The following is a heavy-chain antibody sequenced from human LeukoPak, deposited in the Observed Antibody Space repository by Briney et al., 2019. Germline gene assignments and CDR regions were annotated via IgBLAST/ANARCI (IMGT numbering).Heavy chain of an antibody. V-gene: IGHV3-15*01. J-gene: IGHJ4*02. CDR3: TTDAGYSSRWYNY. CDR2: IKSKIDGETT. CDR1: GFTFNNYA. D-gene: IGHD6-13*01. Sequence: PGGSLRLSCAASGFTFNNYAMSWVRQAPGKGLEWVGRIKSKIDGETTDYAAPVKGRFTISRDDSRNTLYLQMNSLKTEDTAVYYCTTDAGYSSRWYNYWGQGTLVTVSS.